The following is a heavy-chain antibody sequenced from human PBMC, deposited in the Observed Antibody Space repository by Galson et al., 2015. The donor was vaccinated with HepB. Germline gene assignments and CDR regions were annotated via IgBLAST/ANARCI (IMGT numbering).Heavy chain of an antibody. V-gene: IGHV1-8*01. D-gene: IGHD3-10*01. Sequence: QSGAEVKKPGESLNISCKASGYGFASYDINWVRQATGQGLEWMGWMNPTSGNTAYAQKFQGRVTMTRNTSITTAYMELTGLTSEDRAVYSCARGTFAIVRGIRQIWFDSWGQGSLVTVSS. J-gene: IGHJ5*01. CDR3: ARGTFAIVRGIRQIWFDS. CDR1: GYGFASYD. CDR2: MNPTSGNT.